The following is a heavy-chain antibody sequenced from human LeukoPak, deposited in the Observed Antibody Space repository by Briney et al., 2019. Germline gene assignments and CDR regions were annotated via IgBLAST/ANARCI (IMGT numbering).Heavy chain of an antibody. CDR1: GYTFTGYY. CDR2: SSAYNGNT. Sequence: GASVKVSCKASGYTFTGYYMHWVRQAPGQGHEGMGWSSAYNGNTNYAQKLQGRVTMTTDTSTSTASMELRSLRSDDTAVSYCARDRFGAIFGVVIINIDYWGQGTLVTVSS. J-gene: IGHJ4*02. V-gene: IGHV1-18*04. D-gene: IGHD3-3*01. CDR3: ARDRFGAIFGVVIINIDY.